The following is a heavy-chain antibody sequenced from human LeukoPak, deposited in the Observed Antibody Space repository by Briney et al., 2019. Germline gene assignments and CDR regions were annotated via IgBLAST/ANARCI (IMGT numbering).Heavy chain of an antibody. CDR1: GFTVSSYS. D-gene: IGHD2-2*01. J-gene: IGHJ4*02. Sequence: GGSLRLSCAASGFTVSSYSMNWVRQAPGKGLEWVSSISSSSSYIYYADSVKGRFTISRDNAKNSLYLQMNSLRAEDTAVYYCARDGCSSTSCLRAFDYWGQGTLVTVSS. V-gene: IGHV3-21*01. CDR2: ISSSSSYI. CDR3: ARDGCSSTSCLRAFDY.